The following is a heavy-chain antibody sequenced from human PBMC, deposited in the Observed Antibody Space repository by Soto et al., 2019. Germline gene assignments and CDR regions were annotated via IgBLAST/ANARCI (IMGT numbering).Heavy chain of an antibody. CDR2: IYYSGST. CDR3: ARVAPTRYSSSWPPSYYFDY. D-gene: IGHD6-13*01. CDR1: GGSISSGGYY. J-gene: IGHJ4*02. Sequence: SETLSLTCTVSGGSISSGGYYWSWIRQHPGKGLEWIGYIYYSGSTYYNPSLKSRVTIAVDTSKNQFSLKQSSVTATDTAVYYCARVAPTRYSSSWPPSYYFDYWGQGTLVTVSS. V-gene: IGHV4-31*03.